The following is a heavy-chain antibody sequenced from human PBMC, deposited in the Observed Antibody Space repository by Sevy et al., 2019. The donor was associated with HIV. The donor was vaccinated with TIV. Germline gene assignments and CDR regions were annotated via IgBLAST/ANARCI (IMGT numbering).Heavy chain of an antibody. J-gene: IGHJ4*02. V-gene: IGHV1-69*13. CDR3: ARAFPNILTGYYDY. Sequence: ASVMVSCKASGDTFSIYGISWVRQAPGQGLEWMGWIIPLFDTTNNAQKFHDRVTFTADESTSTAYMELSSLRSEDTAMYYCARAFPNILTGYYDYWGQGTLVTVSS. D-gene: IGHD3-9*01. CDR2: IIPLFDTT. CDR1: GDTFSIYG.